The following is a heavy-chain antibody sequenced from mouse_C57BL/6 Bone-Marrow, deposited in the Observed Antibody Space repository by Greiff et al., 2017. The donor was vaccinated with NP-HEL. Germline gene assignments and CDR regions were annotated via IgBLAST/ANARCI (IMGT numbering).Heavy chain of an antibody. J-gene: IGHJ2*01. CDR3: ARRGYDYRGFDY. CDR1: GYSFTSYY. Sequence: QVQLQQSGPELVKPGASVKISCKASGYSFTSYYIHWVKQRPGQGLEWIGWIYPGSGNTKYNEKFKGKATLTADTSSSTAYMQRSSLTSEDSAVYYCARRGYDYRGFDYWGQGTTLTVSS. V-gene: IGHV1-66*01. CDR2: IYPGSGNT. D-gene: IGHD2-4*01.